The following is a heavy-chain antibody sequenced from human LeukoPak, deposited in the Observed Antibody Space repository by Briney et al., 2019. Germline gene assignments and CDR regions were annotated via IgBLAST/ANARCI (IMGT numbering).Heavy chain of an antibody. J-gene: IGHJ4*02. CDR1: GGSISSYY. Sequence: SETLSLTCTVSGGSISSYYWSWIRQPPGKGLEWIGYIYYSGSTNYNPSLKSRVTISVDTSKNQFSLKLSSVTAADTAVYYCARRPLRYSSSWYVDYWGQGTLVTVSS. CDR2: IYYSGST. D-gene: IGHD6-13*01. CDR3: ARRPLRYSSSWYVDY. V-gene: IGHV4-59*12.